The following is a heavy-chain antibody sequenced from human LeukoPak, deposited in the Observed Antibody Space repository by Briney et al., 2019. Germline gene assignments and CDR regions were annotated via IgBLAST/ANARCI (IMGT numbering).Heavy chain of an antibody. Sequence: GGSLTLSCVASGSTFRNSGMHWVRQARGEGLEWVALIGYEESKIYYGDSVKGRFTTSRDNSKTTLFLQVNSLRIDDTAVYYCANSSFQAWGQGTLVTVSS. D-gene: IGHD2-15*01. CDR3: ANSSFQA. CDR2: IGYEESKI. CDR1: GSTFRNSG. J-gene: IGHJ5*02. V-gene: IGHV3-30*02.